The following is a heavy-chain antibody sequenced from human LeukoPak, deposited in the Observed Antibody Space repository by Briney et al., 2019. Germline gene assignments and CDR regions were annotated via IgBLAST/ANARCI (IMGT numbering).Heavy chain of an antibody. J-gene: IGHJ6*03. V-gene: IGHV3-53*01. Sequence: GGSLRLSSALSGFTVSTNHMSWGREAPGGGLEWGSVIYNDVNTYYTDSVKGRFTISRDNSKNTVFLQMNSMRVEDTAVYYCARDREVVTAKAQMDVWGKGTTVTVSS. CDR1: GFTVSTNH. D-gene: IGHD2-21*02. CDR3: ARDREVVTAKAQMDV. CDR2: IYNDVNT.